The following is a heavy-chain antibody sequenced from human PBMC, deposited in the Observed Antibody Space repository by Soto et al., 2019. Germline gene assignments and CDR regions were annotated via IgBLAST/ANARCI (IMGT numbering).Heavy chain of an antibody. CDR3: ARGYDFWSGYYSYYFDY. J-gene: IGHJ4*02. CDR1: GYTSTSYY. D-gene: IGHD3-3*01. CDR2: INPSGGST. Sequence: ASVKVSCKASGYTSTSYYMHWVRQAPGQGLEWMGIINPSGGSTSYAQKFQGRVTMTRDTSTSTVYMELSSLRSEDTAVYYCARGYDFWSGYYSYYFDYWGQGTLVTVSS. V-gene: IGHV1-46*03.